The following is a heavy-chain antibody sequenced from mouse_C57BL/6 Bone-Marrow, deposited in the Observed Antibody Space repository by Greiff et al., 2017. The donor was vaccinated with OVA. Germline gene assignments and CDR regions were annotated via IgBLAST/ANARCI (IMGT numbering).Heavy chain of an antibody. J-gene: IGHJ4*01. CDR3: TTGSSGCAMEY. V-gene: IGHV14-4*01. Sequence: EVQLQQSGAELVRPGASVKLSCTASGFNIKDDYMHWVKQRPEQGLEWIGWIDPENGDTESASKFQGKATITADTSSNTAFLQLSSLTSEDTAVYYCTTGSSGCAMEYWGQGTSVTVSA. CDR1: GFNIKDDY. CDR2: IDPENGDT. D-gene: IGHD3-2*02.